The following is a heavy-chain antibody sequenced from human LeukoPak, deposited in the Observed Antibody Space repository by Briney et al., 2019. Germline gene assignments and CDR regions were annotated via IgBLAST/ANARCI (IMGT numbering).Heavy chain of an antibody. CDR3: ARGSGDGYNFDY. Sequence: GGSLRLSCAASRFTFSSYSMNWVRQAPGKGLEWVSSISSSSSYIYYADSVKGRFTISRDNAKNSLYLQMNSLRAEDTAVYYCARGSGDGYNFDYWGQGTLVTVSS. CDR2: ISSSSSYI. CDR1: RFTFSSYS. J-gene: IGHJ4*02. V-gene: IGHV3-21*01. D-gene: IGHD5-24*01.